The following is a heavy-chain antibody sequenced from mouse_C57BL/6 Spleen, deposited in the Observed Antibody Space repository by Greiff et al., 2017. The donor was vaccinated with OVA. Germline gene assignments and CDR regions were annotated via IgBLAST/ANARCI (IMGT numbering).Heavy chain of an antibody. J-gene: IGHJ4*01. Sequence: EVMLVESGGGLVKPGGSLKLSCAASGFTFSSYAMSWVRQTPEKRLEWVATISDGVSYTYYPDNVKGRFTISRDNAKNNLYMQMSHLKSEDTAMYYCARGYDYDGYAMDYWGQGTSVTVSS. D-gene: IGHD2-4*01. CDR2: ISDGVSYT. CDR3: ARGYDYDGYAMDY. V-gene: IGHV5-4*03. CDR1: GFTFSSYA.